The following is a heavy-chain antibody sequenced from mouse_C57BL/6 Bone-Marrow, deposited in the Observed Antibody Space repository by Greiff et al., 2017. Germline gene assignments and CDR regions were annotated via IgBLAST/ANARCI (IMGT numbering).Heavy chain of an antibody. CDR1: GYTFTSYW. CDR2: IDPSDSYT. J-gene: IGHJ3*01. CDR3: ARSYCGPAWFAY. V-gene: IGHV1-69*01. Sequence: QVQLQQPGAELVMPGASVKLSCKASGYTFTSYWMHWVKQRPGQGLEWIGEIDPSDSYTNYNQKFKGKSTLTVDKSSSTAYMQLSSLTSEDSAVYYCARSYCGPAWFAYWGQGTLVTVSA. D-gene: IGHD1-1*02.